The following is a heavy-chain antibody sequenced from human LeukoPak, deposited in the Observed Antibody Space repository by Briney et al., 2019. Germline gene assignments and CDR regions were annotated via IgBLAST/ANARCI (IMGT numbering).Heavy chain of an antibody. CDR3: GRKLMTSRNWFDP. Sequence: GASVKVSCKASGYTFTSYDINWVRQATGQGLEWMGWMNPNSGNTGYAQKFQGRVTMTRNTSISTAYMELSSLRSEDTAVYYCGRKLMTSRNWFDPWGQGTLVTVSS. V-gene: IGHV1-8*01. D-gene: IGHD2-21*02. CDR2: MNPNSGNT. CDR1: GYTFTSYD. J-gene: IGHJ5*02.